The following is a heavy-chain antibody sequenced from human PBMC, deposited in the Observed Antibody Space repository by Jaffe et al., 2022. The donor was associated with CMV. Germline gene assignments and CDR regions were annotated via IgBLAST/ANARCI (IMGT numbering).Heavy chain of an antibody. Sequence: EVQLVESGGGLVQPGGSLRLSCAASGFTFTSYAMSWVRQAPGKGLEWVSAISGSGGTTYYAGSVKGRFTISRDTSKNTLYLQMNSLRAEDTAVYYCAKGLYYYDSGDYHNYFDNWGQGTLVTVSS. CDR1: GFTFTSYA. V-gene: IGHV3-23*04. J-gene: IGHJ4*02. CDR3: AKGLYYYDSGDYHNYFDN. CDR2: ISGSGGTT. D-gene: IGHD3-22*01.